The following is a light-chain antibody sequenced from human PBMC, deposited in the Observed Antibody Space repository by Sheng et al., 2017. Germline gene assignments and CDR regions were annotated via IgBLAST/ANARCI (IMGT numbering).Light chain of an antibody. CDR2: QDT. CDR3: QAWDSSTVV. Sequence: SYELTQPPSVSVPPGQTASITCSGDKLGDKYACWYQQRPGQPPVVVIYQDTKRPSGIPERFSGSTSGNTATLTISGTQAMDEADYYCQAWDSSTVVFGGGTKLTVL. J-gene: IGLJ2*01. CDR1: KLGDKY. V-gene: IGLV3-1*01.